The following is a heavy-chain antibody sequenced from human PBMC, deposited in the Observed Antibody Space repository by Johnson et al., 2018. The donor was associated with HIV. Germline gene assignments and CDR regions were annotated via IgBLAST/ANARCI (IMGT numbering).Heavy chain of an antibody. CDR3: ARVLRGQPRSPFDI. Sequence: QVQLVESGGGLIQPGGSLRLSCAASGFTVSSNYMSWIRQPPGKGLEWISFISTSGSTLHHADSVKGRFTISRDNAENSLYLQMNSLRAEDTAVYYCARVLRGQPRSPFDIWDQGTMVTVSS. CDR1: GFTVSSNY. CDR2: ISTSGSTL. J-gene: IGHJ3*02. V-gene: IGHV3-11*04. D-gene: IGHD3-10*01.